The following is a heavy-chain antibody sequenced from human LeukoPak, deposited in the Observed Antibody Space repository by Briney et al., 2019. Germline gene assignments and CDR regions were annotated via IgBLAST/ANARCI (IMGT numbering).Heavy chain of an antibody. Sequence: GGSLRLSCAASGFTFSSYGMHWVRQAPGKGLEWVAVIWYDGSNKYYADSVKGRFTISRDNSKNTLYLQMNSLRAEDTAVYYCARLKLQYYYDSSGRGGYFDYWGQGTLVTVSS. CDR3: ARLKLQYYYDSSGRGGYFDY. D-gene: IGHD3-22*01. V-gene: IGHV3-33*01. CDR2: IWYDGSNK. J-gene: IGHJ4*02. CDR1: GFTFSSYG.